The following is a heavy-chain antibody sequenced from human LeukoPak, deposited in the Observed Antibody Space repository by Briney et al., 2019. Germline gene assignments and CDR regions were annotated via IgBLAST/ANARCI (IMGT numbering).Heavy chain of an antibody. CDR3: ARRTVTYYYGSGLDY. Sequence: GGSLRLSCAASGFTFSSYWMSWVRQAPGKGLEWVANIKQDESEEYYVDSVKGRFTISRDNAKNSLYPQMNSLRAEDTAVYFCARRTVTYYYGSGLDYWGQGTLVTVSS. D-gene: IGHD3-10*01. CDR2: IKQDESEE. V-gene: IGHV3-7*01. CDR1: GFTFSSYW. J-gene: IGHJ4*02.